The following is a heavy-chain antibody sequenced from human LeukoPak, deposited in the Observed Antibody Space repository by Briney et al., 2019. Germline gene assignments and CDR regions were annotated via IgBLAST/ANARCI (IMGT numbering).Heavy chain of an antibody. J-gene: IGHJ4*02. D-gene: IGHD3-22*01. CDR2: IYHSGRT. CDR1: GGSISSSNW. Sequence: PSGTLSLTCAVSGGSISSSNWWSWVRQPPGKGLEWIGEIYHSGRTNNNPSLTSRVTVSVDTSKNQFSLKLSSVTAADTAVYYCARHGYDTGGYQAHFDYWGQGTLVTVS. V-gene: IGHV4-4*02. CDR3: ARHGYDTGGYQAHFDY.